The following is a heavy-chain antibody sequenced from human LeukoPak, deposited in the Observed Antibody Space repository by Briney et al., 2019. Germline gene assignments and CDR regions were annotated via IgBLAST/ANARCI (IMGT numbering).Heavy chain of an antibody. Sequence: ASVKVSCKASGYTFTSYDINWVRQATGQGLEWMGWMNPNSGNTGYAQKFQGRVTITRNTSISTAYMELSRLRSDDTAVYYCARSLRYCSSTSCSNWFDPWGQGTLVTVSS. CDR2: MNPNSGNT. CDR3: ARSLRYCSSTSCSNWFDP. CDR1: GYTFTSYD. V-gene: IGHV1-8*03. D-gene: IGHD2-2*01. J-gene: IGHJ5*02.